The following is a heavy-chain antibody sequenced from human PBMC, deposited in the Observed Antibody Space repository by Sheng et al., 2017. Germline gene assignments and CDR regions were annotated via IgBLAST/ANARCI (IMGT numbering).Heavy chain of an antibody. J-gene: IGHJ1*01. V-gene: IGHV3-48*01. CDR1: GFRFGDSA. CDR2: SYLAETAK. CDR3: VGDCSAEGCSGI. D-gene: IGHD2-15*01. Sequence: EVQLLESGGGLIQPGGSLRLSCAASGFRFGDSAMNWSARLQGRAGMACIYSYLAETAKYYADSVKGRFIISRXNAKNSLYLQMNSLRVEDTALYYCVGDCSAEGCSGIWGRGTLVTVAS.